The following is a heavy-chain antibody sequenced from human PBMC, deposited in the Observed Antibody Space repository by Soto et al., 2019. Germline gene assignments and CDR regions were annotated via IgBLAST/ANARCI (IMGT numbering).Heavy chain of an antibody. CDR1: RFTFSRYA. Sequence: EVHLLESGGGLVQPGGSLRLSCVASRFTFSRYAMTWVRQAPGRGLEWVSTITGGSGGTYFADSVKGRFSISRDNSRTTVSLQMNSLRAEDTAVYYCAKTNPSRARSGWNDWFDPWGQGTLVTVSS. CDR3: AKTNPSRARSGWNDWFDP. D-gene: IGHD6-19*01. J-gene: IGHJ5*02. CDR2: ITGGSGGT. V-gene: IGHV3-23*01.